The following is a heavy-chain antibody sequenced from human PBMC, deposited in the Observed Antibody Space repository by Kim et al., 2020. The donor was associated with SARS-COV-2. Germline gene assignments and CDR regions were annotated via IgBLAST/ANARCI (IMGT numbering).Heavy chain of an antibody. CDR2: IYYSGST. D-gene: IGHD3-10*01. J-gene: IGHJ5*02. CDR3: AQTGAETYYYGSGSYYWFDP. CDR1: GGSISSSSYY. Sequence: SETLSLTCTVSGGSISSSSYYWGWIRQPPGKGLEWIGSIYYSGSTYYNPSLKSRVTISVDTSKNQFSLKLSSVTAADTAVYYCAQTGAETYYYGSGSYYWFDPWGQGNLVTVSS. V-gene: IGHV4-39*01.